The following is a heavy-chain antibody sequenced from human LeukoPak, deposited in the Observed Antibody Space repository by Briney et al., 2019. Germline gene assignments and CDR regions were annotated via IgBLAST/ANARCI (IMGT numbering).Heavy chain of an antibody. CDR1: GYTFTSYG. J-gene: IGHJ5*02. D-gene: IGHD2-15*01. CDR2: ISAYNGNT. CDR3: ARVTGAHIVVVVAATRYNWFDP. V-gene: IGHV1-18*01. Sequence: ASVKVSCKASGYTFTSYGISWARQAPGQGLEWMGWISAYNGNTNYAQKLQGRVTMTTDTSTSTAYMELRSLRSDDTAVYYCARVTGAHIVVVVAATRYNWFDPWAREPWSPSPQ.